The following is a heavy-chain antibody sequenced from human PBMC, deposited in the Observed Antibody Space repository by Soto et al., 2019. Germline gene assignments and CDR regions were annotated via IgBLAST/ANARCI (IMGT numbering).Heavy chain of an antibody. CDR1: GYTFTGYG. Sequence: ASVKLSCKASGYTFTGYGISWLRQAPGQGLEWMGWISAYNGNTNYAQKLQGRVTMTTETSTSTAYMELRSLRSDDTAVYYCARGADYYDSSGNDYWGQGTRVTVSS. V-gene: IGHV1-18*01. CDR2: ISAYNGNT. J-gene: IGHJ4*02. D-gene: IGHD3-22*01. CDR3: ARGADYYDSSGNDY.